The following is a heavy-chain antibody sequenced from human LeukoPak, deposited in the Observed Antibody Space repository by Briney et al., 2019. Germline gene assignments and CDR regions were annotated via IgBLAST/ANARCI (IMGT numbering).Heavy chain of an antibody. CDR2: IYYSGST. CDR3: ARHYGP. J-gene: IGHJ5*02. D-gene: IGHD4-17*01. V-gene: IGHV4-59*08. Sequence: SETLSLTCTVSGVSISSYYWSWIRQPPGKGLEWIGYIYYSGSTNYNPSLKSRVTISVDTSKNQFSLKLSSVTAADTAVYYCARHYGPWGQGTLVTVSS. CDR1: GVSISSYY.